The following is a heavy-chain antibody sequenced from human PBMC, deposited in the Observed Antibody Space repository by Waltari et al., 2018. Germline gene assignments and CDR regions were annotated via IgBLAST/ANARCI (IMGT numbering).Heavy chain of an antibody. J-gene: IGHJ3*02. CDR2: IVVGSGNT. CDR1: GFTFTSSA. CDR3: AAAIGSFDAFDI. Sequence: QMQLVQSGPEVKKPGTSVKFSCQSSGFTFTSSAMQWVRQARGQRLEWIGWIVVGSGNTNYAQKFQERVTITRDMSTSTAYMELSSLRSEDTAVYYCAAAIGSFDAFDIWGQGTMVTVSS. V-gene: IGHV1-58*02. D-gene: IGHD1-26*01.